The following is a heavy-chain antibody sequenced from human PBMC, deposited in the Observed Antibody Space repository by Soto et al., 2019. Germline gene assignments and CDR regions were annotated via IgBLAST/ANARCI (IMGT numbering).Heavy chain of an antibody. Sequence: QVQLVESGGGVVQPGRSLRLSCVASGFTFKTYAMHWVRQAPGKGLEWVAMIWYDGSHKYFADSVKGRFTMSRDNSKNTLYLQMNSLRFDDTAVYYCAIDSVSSGWLNWLDTLGQGTLVTVSS. CDR3: AIDSVSSGWLNWLDT. V-gene: IGHV3-33*01. CDR1: GFTFKTYA. CDR2: IWYDGSHK. D-gene: IGHD6-19*01. J-gene: IGHJ5*02.